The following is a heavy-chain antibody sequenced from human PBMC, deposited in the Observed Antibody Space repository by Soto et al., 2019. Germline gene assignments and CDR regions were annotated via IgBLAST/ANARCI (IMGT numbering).Heavy chain of an antibody. Sequence: SVKVSCKASGGTFSSYAISWVRQAPGQGLEWMGGIIPIFGTANYAQKFQGRVTITADESTSTAYMELSSLRSEDTAVYYCARVRDSSGYYPSFDAFDIWGQGTMVTVSS. CDR1: GGTFSSYA. D-gene: IGHD3-22*01. CDR3: ARVRDSSGYYPSFDAFDI. V-gene: IGHV1-69*13. J-gene: IGHJ3*02. CDR2: IIPIFGTA.